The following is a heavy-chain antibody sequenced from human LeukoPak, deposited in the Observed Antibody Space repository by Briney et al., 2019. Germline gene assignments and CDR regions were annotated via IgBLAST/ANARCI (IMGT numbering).Heavy chain of an antibody. CDR2: IIPILGIA. D-gene: IGHD3-22*01. CDR3: ARDRLYDSSGYYFDY. CDR1: GGTFSSYA. J-gene: IGHJ4*02. Sequence: SVKVSCKASGGTFSSYAISWVRQAPGQGLEWMGRIIPILGIANYAQKFQGRVTITADKSTSTAYMELSSLRSEDTAVYYCARDRLYDSSGYYFDYWGQGTLVTVSS. V-gene: IGHV1-69*04.